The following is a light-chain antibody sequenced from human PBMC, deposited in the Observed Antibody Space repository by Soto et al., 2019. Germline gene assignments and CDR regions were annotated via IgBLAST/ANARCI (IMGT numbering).Light chain of an antibody. CDR1: QSISSY. CDR2: AAS. J-gene: IGKJ1*01. Sequence: MHMTHSPSSLSSSVGDRVTITFRASQSISSYLNWYQQKPGKAPKLLIYAASSLQSGVPSRFSGSGSGTDFTLTISSLQPEDFATYYCQQSYSTPWTFGQGTKVDI. CDR3: QQSYSTPWT. V-gene: IGKV1-39*01.